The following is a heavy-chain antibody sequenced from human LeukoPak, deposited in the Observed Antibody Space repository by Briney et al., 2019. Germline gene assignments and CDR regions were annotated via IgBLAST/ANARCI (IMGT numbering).Heavy chain of an antibody. Sequence: GGSLRLSCAASGFTFSSYSMNWVRQAPGKGLEWVSSISSSSSYIYYADSVKGRFTISRDNAKNSLYLQMNSLRAEDTAVYYCARPYGPVGYYYGMDVWGQGTTVTVSS. D-gene: IGHD4-17*01. CDR3: ARPYGPVGYYYGMDV. CDR2: ISSSSSYI. V-gene: IGHV3-21*01. CDR1: GFTFSSYS. J-gene: IGHJ6*02.